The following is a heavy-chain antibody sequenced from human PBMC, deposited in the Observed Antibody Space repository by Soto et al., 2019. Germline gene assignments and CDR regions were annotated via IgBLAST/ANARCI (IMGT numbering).Heavy chain of an antibody. CDR3: ARDPWGIAVAGTPGYFDY. J-gene: IGHJ4*02. CDR1: GYTFTGYY. V-gene: IGHV1-2*04. Sequence: ASVKVSCKASGYTFTGYYMHWVRQAPGQGLEWMGWINPNSGGTNYAQKFQGWVTMTRDTSISTAYMELSRLRSDDTAVYYCARDPWGIAVAGTPGYFDYWGQGTLVTVSS. D-gene: IGHD6-19*01. CDR2: INPNSGGT.